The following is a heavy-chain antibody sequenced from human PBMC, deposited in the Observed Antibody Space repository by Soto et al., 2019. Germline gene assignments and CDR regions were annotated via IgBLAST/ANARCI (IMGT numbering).Heavy chain of an antibody. V-gene: IGHV1-3*01. CDR2: INAGNGNT. J-gene: IGHJ4*02. Sequence: QVQLVQSGAEVKKPGASVKVSCKASGYTFTSYAMHWVRQAPGQRLEWMGWINAGNGNTKYSQKFQGRVTITRDTSASTGYMELSSLRSEDTAVYYCARDPGITRCPAYWGQGTLVTVSS. CDR3: ARDPGITRCPAY. CDR1: GYTFTSYA. D-gene: IGHD2-2*01.